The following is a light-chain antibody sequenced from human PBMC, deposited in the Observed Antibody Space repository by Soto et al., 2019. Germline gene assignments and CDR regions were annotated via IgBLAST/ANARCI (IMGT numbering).Light chain of an antibody. CDR3: QQYDTYST. J-gene: IGKJ1*01. CDR2: QAS. V-gene: IGKV1-5*03. CDR1: QSLSGW. Sequence: DIQMTQSPSTLSASVGDRVTITCRASQSLSGWLAWYQQKPGKAPELLIYQASSLQIGVPSRFSGSGSGTDFSLTITSLQPDDFATYYCQQYDTYSTFGQGTKV.